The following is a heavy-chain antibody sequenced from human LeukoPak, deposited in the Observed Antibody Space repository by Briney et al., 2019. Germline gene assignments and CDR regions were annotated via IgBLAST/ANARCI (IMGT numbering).Heavy chain of an antibody. Sequence: GGSLRLSCAVSGFTFDDYGMSWVRQVPGKGLECVSGINWNGGSTGYADSVKGRFTISRDNAKKSVYLKMNSLRGEDTALYYCARDYCGGDCYPFDYWGQGTLVTVSS. CDR1: GFTFDDYG. V-gene: IGHV3-20*04. CDR3: ARDYCGGDCYPFDY. CDR2: INWNGGST. J-gene: IGHJ4*02. D-gene: IGHD2-21*02.